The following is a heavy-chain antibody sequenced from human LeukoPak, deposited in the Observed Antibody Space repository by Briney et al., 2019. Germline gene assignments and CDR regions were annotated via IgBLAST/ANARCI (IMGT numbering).Heavy chain of an antibody. V-gene: IGHV3-48*03. CDR1: GFTFSSYE. CDR3: ARVGVLSSSWLLY. Sequence: GGSLRLSCAASGFTFSSYEMNWVRQAPGRGLEWVSSISSGAATIYYADSVKGRFTISRDNAKNSLYLQMNSLRAEDTAVYYCARVGVLSSSWLLYWGQGTLVTVSS. CDR2: ISSGAATI. J-gene: IGHJ4*02. D-gene: IGHD6-13*01.